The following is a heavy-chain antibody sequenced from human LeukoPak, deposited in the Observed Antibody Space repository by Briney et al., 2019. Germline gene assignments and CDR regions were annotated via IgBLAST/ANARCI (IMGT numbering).Heavy chain of an antibody. V-gene: IGHV1-8*01. CDR3: ARDLGGDFWSGFITDAFDI. J-gene: IGHJ3*02. Sequence: GASVKVSCKASEYTFTSYDINWVRQATGQGLEWMGWMNPNSGNTVYAQKFQGRVTMTTDTSTSTAYMELRSLRSDDTAVYYCARDLGGDFWSGFITDAFDIWGQGTMVTVSS. CDR2: MNPNSGNT. D-gene: IGHD3-3*01. CDR1: EYTFTSYD.